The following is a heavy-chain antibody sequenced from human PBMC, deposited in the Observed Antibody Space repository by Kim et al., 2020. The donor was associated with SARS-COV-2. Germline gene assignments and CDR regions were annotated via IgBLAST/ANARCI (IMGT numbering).Heavy chain of an antibody. Sequence: GGSLRLSCAASGFPFSAYWMSWVRQPPGKGLEWLANIKEDGSEKHSVDSVTGRFTISRDNAKNSLYLQMNSLRVEDTAVYYCATYGSGSYYNFAYWGQGTLVTVSS. D-gene: IGHD3-10*01. V-gene: IGHV3-7*01. CDR3: ATYGSGSYYNFAY. CDR1: GFPFSAYW. J-gene: IGHJ4*02. CDR2: IKEDGSEK.